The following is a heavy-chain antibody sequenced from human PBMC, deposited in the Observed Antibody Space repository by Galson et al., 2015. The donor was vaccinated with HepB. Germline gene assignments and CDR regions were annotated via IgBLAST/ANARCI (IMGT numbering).Heavy chain of an antibody. V-gene: IGHV1-2*06. D-gene: IGHD4-17*01. CDR3: ARGATVTLSGLDG. J-gene: IGHJ4*02. CDR2: LNPNNGGT. Sequence: SVKVSCKASGYSFIGHYIHWVRQAPGQGLEWMGRLNPNNGGTNYAQKFQGGVTMTRDTSIATAYMELSRLTSDDTAVYYCARGATVTLSGLDGWGQGTLVTVSS. CDR1: GYSFIGHY.